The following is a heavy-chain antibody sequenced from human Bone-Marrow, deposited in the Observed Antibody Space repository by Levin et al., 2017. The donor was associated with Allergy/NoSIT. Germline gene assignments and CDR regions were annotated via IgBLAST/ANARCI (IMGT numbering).Heavy chain of an antibody. Sequence: ASVKVSCKASGYTFTTYGISWVRQAPGQGLEWMGWISTYNGNTNYAQRLQGRLTMTTDTSTSTAYMELRSLRSDDTAVYYCARSGGYNTKGIIYYYAYGMDVWGQGTTVTVSS. CDR1: GYTFTTYG. CDR3: ARSGGYNTKGIIYYYAYGMDV. CDR2: ISTYNGNT. D-gene: IGHD5-24*01. J-gene: IGHJ6*02. V-gene: IGHV1-18*01.